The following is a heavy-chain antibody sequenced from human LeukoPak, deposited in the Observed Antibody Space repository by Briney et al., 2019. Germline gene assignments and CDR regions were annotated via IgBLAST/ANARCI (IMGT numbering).Heavy chain of an antibody. D-gene: IGHD3-9*01. CDR2: ISYDGSNK. CDR3: ARDLGYDILTGFGYYFDH. J-gene: IGHJ4*02. CDR1: GFTFSSYT. V-gene: IGHV3-30*04. Sequence: PGGSLRLSCAASGFTFSSYTMHWVRQAPGKGLEWVAVISYDGSNKYYADSVKGRFTISRDNSKNTLYLQMNSLRAEDTALYYCARDLGYDILTGFGYYFDHWGQGTLVTVSS.